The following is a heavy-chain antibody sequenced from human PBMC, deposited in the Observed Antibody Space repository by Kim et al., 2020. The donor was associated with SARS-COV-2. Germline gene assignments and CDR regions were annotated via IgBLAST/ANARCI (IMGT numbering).Heavy chain of an antibody. V-gene: IGHV4-39*01. Sequence: YFNPSLESRVTISVDPSQKQFSLKLTSVTAADTAVYYCARRSRGDGSPGYWGQGTLVTVSS. D-gene: IGHD3-16*01. CDR3: ARRSRGDGSPGY. J-gene: IGHJ4*02.